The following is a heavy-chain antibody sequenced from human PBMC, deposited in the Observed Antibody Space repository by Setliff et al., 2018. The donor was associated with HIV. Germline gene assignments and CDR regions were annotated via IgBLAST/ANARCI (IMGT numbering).Heavy chain of an antibody. CDR3: ATYADRGSNRFDP. V-gene: IGHV4-39*01. D-gene: IGHD3-10*01. CDR2: IYYSGST. CDR1: GGSISSGSYY. Sequence: SETLSLTCTVSGGSISSGSYYWSWIRQPPGKGLEWIGSIYYSGSTYYNPSLKSRFTISVDTSKNQFSLKLSSVTAADTAVYYCATYADRGSNRFDPWGQGILVTVSS. J-gene: IGHJ5*02.